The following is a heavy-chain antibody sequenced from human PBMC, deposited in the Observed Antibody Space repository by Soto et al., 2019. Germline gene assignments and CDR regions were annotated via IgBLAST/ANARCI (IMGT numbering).Heavy chain of an antibody. CDR1: GGSISSGTYY. J-gene: IGHJ4*02. V-gene: IGHV4-31*03. D-gene: IGHD2-15*01. CDR3: ARDSDYCTGGSCYGNFDF. Sequence: QVQLQESGPGLVKPSQTLSLTCTVSGGSISSGTYYWTWVRQRPGEGLEWIGFISHSGRTYYNPSLKGRAAMSVDTSENQFSLRLSSVTAADTAVYFCARDSDYCTGGSCYGNFDFWGQGTLVTVSS. CDR2: ISHSGRT.